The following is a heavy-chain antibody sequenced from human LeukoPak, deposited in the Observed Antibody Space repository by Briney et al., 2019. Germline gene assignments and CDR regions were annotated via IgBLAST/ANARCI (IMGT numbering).Heavy chain of an antibody. J-gene: IGHJ4*02. V-gene: IGHV3-11*04. D-gene: IGHD6-13*01. Sequence: GGSLRLSCTASGFPFSDYYMSWIRQAPGKGLEWVSYISNSGSSIYYADSVKGRFTISRDNAKNSLYLQMNSLRAEDTAVFYCAQIAAAGRGGFDYWGQGTLVTVSS. CDR1: GFPFSDYY. CDR2: ISNSGSSI. CDR3: AQIAAAGRGGFDY.